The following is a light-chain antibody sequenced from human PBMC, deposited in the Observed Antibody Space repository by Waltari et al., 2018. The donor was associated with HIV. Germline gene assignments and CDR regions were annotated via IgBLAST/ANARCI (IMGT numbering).Light chain of an antibody. Sequence: TSSDVVGYNYVSWYQQHPGKAPKLMIYDVSNRPSGVSNRFSGSKSGNTASLTISGLQAEDEADYYCSSYTSSSPYAFGTGTKVTVL. CDR3: SSYTSSSPYA. CDR1: SSDVVGYNY. V-gene: IGLV2-14*03. CDR2: DVS. J-gene: IGLJ1*01.